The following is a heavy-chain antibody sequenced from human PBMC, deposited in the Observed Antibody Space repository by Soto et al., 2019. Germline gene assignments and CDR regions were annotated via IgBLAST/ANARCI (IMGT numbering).Heavy chain of an antibody. V-gene: IGHV3-23*01. Sequence: EVQLLESGGGLVQPGGSLRLSCAASGVTFSSYAMSWVRQAPGKGLEWVSAISGSGGSTYYADSVKGRFTIARDNSKNTRYLQLTSLRAEDTAVYSCAKLFTVTTEYDFDYGGQGTLVTVSS. CDR2: ISGSGGST. D-gene: IGHD4-17*01. CDR3: AKLFTVTTEYDFDY. J-gene: IGHJ4*02. CDR1: GVTFSSYA.